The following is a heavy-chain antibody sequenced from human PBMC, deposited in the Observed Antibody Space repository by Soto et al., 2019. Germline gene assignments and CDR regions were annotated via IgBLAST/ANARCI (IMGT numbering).Heavy chain of an antibody. CDR2: IIPIFGTA. Sequence: ASVKVSCKASGGTFSSYAISWVRQAPGQGLEWMGGIIPIFGTANYAQKFQGRVTITADKSTSTAYMELSSLRSEDTAVYYCDRVSDAYYDFCSPYYYGMDVWGQGTMVTVSS. CDR3: DRVSDAYYDFCSPYYYGMDV. CDR1: GGTFSSYA. D-gene: IGHD3-3*01. V-gene: IGHV1-69*06. J-gene: IGHJ6*02.